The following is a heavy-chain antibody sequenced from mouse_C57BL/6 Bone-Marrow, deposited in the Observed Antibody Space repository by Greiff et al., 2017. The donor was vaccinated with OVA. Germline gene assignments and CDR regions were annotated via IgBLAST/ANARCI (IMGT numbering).Heavy chain of an antibody. CDR1: GYTFTSYW. D-gene: IGHD3-2*02. J-gene: IGHJ2*01. CDR2: IHPNSGST. CDR3: SSSGYVAYY. V-gene: IGHV1-64*01. Sequence: QVQLQQPGAELVKPGASVKLSCKASGYTFTSYWMRWVKQRPGQGLEWIGMIHPNSGSTNYNEKFKSKATLTVDKSSSTAYMQLSSLTSEDSAVYYCSSSGYVAYYWGQGTTLTVSS.